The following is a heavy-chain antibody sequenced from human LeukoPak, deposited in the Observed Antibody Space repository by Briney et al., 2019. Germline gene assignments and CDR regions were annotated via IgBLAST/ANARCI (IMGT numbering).Heavy chain of an antibody. Sequence: GGSLRLSCAASGFTFSDYYMSWIRQAPGKGLEWVSYISSSGSTIYYADSVKGRFTTSRDNAKNSLYLQMNSLRAEDTAVYYCARDSYDFWSGYYSVFFAFDYWGQGTLVTVSS. CDR1: GFTFSDYY. CDR2: ISSSGSTI. CDR3: ARDSYDFWSGYYSVFFAFDY. J-gene: IGHJ4*02. D-gene: IGHD3-3*01. V-gene: IGHV3-11*04.